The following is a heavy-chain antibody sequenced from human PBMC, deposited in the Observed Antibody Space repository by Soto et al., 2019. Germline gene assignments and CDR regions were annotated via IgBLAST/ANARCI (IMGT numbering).Heavy chain of an antibody. D-gene: IGHD3-3*01. CDR3: AKDYDFWSGSVLYYFDY. J-gene: IGHJ4*02. Sequence: GGSLRLSCAASGFTFSSYAMSWVRQAPGKGLEWVSAISGSGGSTYYADSVKGRFTISRDNSKNTLYLQMNSLRAEDTAVYYCAKDYDFWSGSVLYYFDYWGQGTLVTVSS. V-gene: IGHV3-23*01. CDR2: ISGSGGST. CDR1: GFTFSSYA.